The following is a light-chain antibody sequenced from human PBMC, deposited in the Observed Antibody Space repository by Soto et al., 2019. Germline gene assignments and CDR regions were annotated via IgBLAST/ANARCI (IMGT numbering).Light chain of an antibody. J-gene: IGKJ2*01. CDR3: QQYGGSPFT. CDR2: GAS. Sequence: EIVLTQSPGTLSLSPRERATLSCRASQSIFNNYLAWYQQKPGQAPRLLVYGASFRATGIPDRFSGSGSVTDFTRTISRLEPEDFAVYYCQQYGGSPFTFGQGTRLEIK. V-gene: IGKV3-20*01. CDR1: QSIFNNY.